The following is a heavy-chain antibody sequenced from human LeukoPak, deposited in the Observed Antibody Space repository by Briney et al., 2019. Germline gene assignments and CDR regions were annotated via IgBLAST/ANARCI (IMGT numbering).Heavy chain of an antibody. CDR2: ISSSSSTI. Sequence: PGGSLRLSCAASGFTFSSYSMNWVRQTPGKGLEWVSYISSSSSTIYYADSVKGRFTISRDNAKNSLYLQMNSLRAEDTAVYYCARDMTAGLARRDGYNYDYWGQGTLVTVSS. CDR1: GFTFSSYS. CDR3: ARDMTAGLARRDGYNYDY. J-gene: IGHJ4*02. D-gene: IGHD5-24*01. V-gene: IGHV3-48*04.